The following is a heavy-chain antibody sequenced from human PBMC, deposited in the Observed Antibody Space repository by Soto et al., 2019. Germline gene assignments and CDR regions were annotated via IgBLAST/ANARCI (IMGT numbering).Heavy chain of an antibody. Sequence: ASVKVSCKASGGTFSSYAISWVRQAPGQGLEWMGRIIPILGIANYAQKFQGRVTITADKSTSTAYMELSSLRSEDTAVYYCAREVVPRWIQLWTLGEGNFDYWGQGTLVTVSS. CDR1: GGTFSSYA. CDR3: AREVVPRWIQLWTLGEGNFDY. J-gene: IGHJ4*02. V-gene: IGHV1-69*04. D-gene: IGHD5-18*01. CDR2: IIPILGIA.